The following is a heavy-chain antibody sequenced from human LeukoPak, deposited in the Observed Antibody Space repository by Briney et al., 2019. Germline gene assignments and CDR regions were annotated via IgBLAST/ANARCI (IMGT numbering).Heavy chain of an antibody. D-gene: IGHD6-25*01. CDR2: IYIDGRT. CDR3: ARLWPMDV. V-gene: IGHV3-66*01. Sequence: GGSLRLSCAASGFTFSDHYMAWVRQAPGKGLEWVSGIYIDGRTFYPDSAKGRFTISRDSSKNTLLLQMNSLRVEDTAVYYCARLWPMDVWGQGTTVTVSS. CDR1: GFTFSDHY. J-gene: IGHJ6*02.